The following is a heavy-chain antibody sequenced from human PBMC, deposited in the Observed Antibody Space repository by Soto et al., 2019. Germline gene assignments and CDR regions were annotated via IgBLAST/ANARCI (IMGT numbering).Heavy chain of an antibody. V-gene: IGHV3-15*07. CDR3: TTDLLDSSGYYPRELDAFDI. D-gene: IGHD3-22*01. Sequence: GGSLRLSCAASGFTFSNAWMNWVRQAPGKGLEWVGRIKSKTDGGTTDYAAPVKGRFTISRDDSKNTLYLQMNSLKTEDTAVYYCTTDLLDSSGYYPRELDAFDIWGQGTMVTVSS. J-gene: IGHJ3*02. CDR1: GFTFSNAW. CDR2: IKSKTDGGTT.